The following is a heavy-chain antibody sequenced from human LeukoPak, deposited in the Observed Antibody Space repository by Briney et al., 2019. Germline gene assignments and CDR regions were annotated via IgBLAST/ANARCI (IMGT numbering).Heavy chain of an antibody. CDR1: GGSISSYY. CDR3: ARGNYDFWSGYYDSYMDV. Sequence: SETLSLTCTVSGGSISSYYWSWIRQPPGKGLEWIGYIYYSGSTNYNPSLKSRVTISVDTSKNQFSLKLSSVIAADTAVYYCARGNYDFWSGYYDSYMDVWGQGTTVTVSS. V-gene: IGHV4-59*01. J-gene: IGHJ6*02. D-gene: IGHD3-3*01. CDR2: IYYSGST.